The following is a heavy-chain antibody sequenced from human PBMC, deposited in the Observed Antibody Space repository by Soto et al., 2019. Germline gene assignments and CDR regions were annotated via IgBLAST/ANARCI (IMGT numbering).Heavy chain of an antibody. V-gene: IGHV3-66*01. CDR2: IYTGGLT. CDR1: GFTVGSNY. J-gene: IGHJ4*02. Sequence: GGSLRLSCAASGFTVGSNYMNWVRQAPGKGLEWVSVIYTGGLTSYADSVKGRFTISRDDSSNTLYLQMSSLRTDDTAVYYCARTIGGASSLYFDYGGRGTRVTVSS. D-gene: IGHD3-16*01. CDR3: ARTIGGASSLYFDY.